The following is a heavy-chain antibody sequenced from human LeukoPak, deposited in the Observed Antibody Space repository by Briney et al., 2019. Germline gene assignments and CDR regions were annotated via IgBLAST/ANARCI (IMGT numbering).Heavy chain of an antibody. CDR2: IYSGGST. CDR1: GFTVSSNY. Sequence: GGSLRLSCAASGFTVSSNYMSWVRQAPGKGLEWVSVIYSGGSTYCADSVRGRFTISRDNAENSLYLQMNSLRDEDTAVYYCARDPYSGGYGAYYYYYMDVWGKGTTVTVSS. CDR3: ARDPYSGGYGAYYYYYMDV. V-gene: IGHV3-66*01. J-gene: IGHJ6*03. D-gene: IGHD6-19*01.